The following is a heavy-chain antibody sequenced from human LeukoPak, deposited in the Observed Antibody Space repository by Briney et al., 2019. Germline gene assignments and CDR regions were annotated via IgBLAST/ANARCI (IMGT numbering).Heavy chain of an antibody. D-gene: IGHD6-13*01. V-gene: IGHV4-59*08. Sequence: PSETLSLTCTVSGGSISSYYWSWIRQPPGKGLEWIGYIYYSGSTNYNPSLKSRVTISVDTSKNQFSLKLSSVTAADTAVYYCAATGYSSSWEVFDYWGQGTLVTVSS. J-gene: IGHJ4*02. CDR3: AATGYSSSWEVFDY. CDR1: GGSISSYY. CDR2: IYYSGST.